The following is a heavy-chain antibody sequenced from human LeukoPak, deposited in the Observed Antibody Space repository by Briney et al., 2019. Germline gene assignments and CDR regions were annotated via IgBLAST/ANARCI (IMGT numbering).Heavy chain of an antibody. V-gene: IGHV4-34*01. Sequence: SETLSLTCAVYGGSFSGYYWSWIRQPPGKGLEWIGEISYSGNTNYNPSLESRVTISVDTSKNQFSLRLNSMTAADTAVYYCARRRNWNDVLDYWGRGTLVTVSS. CDR2: ISYSGNT. CDR3: ARRRNWNDVLDY. CDR1: GGSFSGYY. D-gene: IGHD1-1*01. J-gene: IGHJ4*01.